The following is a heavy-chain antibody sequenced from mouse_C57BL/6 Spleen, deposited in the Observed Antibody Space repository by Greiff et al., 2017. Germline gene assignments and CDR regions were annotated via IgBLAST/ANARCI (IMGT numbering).Heavy chain of an antibody. CDR1: GYAFSSSW. D-gene: IGHD2-3*01. J-gene: IGHJ2*01. CDR3: ARTIDDGHLDY. V-gene: IGHV1-82*01. CDR2: IYPGDGDT. Sequence: VKLVESGPELVKPGASVKISCTASGYAFSSSWMNWVKQRPGKGLEWIGRIYPGDGDTNYNGKFKGKATLTADKSSSTAYMQLSSLTSEDSAVYFCARTIDDGHLDYWGQGTTLTVSS.